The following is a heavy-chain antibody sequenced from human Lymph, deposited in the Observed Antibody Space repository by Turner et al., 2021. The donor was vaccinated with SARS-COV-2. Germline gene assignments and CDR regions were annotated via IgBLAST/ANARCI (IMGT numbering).Heavy chain of an antibody. Sequence: QVQLQESGPGLVKPSETLSLTCTVSGGSISSYYWSWIRQPAGKGLEWIGRFYTSGSTNYNSSLKSRVTMSVDTSKNQFSLKLSSVTAADTAVYYFARDGYYDSSGYHLRGEGVFDLWGRGTLVTVSS. D-gene: IGHD3-22*01. V-gene: IGHV4-4*07. CDR1: GGSISSYY. CDR2: FYTSGST. CDR3: ARDGYYDSSGYHLRGEGVFDL. J-gene: IGHJ2*01.